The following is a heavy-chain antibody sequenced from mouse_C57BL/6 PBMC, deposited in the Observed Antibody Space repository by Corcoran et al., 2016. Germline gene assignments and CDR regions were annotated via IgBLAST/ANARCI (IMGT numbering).Heavy chain of an antibody. J-gene: IGHJ2*01. D-gene: IGHD3-3*01. CDR2: INPNNGGT. CDR3: ARFGGRGCYY. Sequence: EVQLQQSGPELVKPGASVKISCKASGYTFTDYYMNWVKQSHGKSLEWIGDINPNNGGTSYNQKFKGKATLTVDKSSGTAYMELRSLTSEDSAVYYWARFGGRGCYYWGQGITLTVS. V-gene: IGHV1-26*01. CDR1: GYTFTDYY.